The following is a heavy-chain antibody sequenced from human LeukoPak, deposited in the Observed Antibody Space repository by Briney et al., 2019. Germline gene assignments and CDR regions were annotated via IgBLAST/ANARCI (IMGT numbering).Heavy chain of an antibody. V-gene: IGHV4-39*02. Sequence: PSETLSLTCSVSDDSLSANRYYWGWVRQPPGKGLEWIANIHYTGITQYNPSFDSRVTLSADTSKKHFSLKLTSMTAADTAFYYGTRGTDSSKIGDYWGRGISVTVSS. CDR2: IHYTGIT. CDR1: DDSLSANRYY. D-gene: IGHD1/OR15-1a*01. CDR3: TRGTDSSKIGDY. J-gene: IGHJ4*02.